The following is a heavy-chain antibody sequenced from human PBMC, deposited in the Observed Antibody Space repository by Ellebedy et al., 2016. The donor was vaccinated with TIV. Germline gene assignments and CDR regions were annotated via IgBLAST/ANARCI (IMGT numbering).Heavy chain of an antibody. CDR3: AIGQLDY. CDR1: GGTFSSYA. V-gene: IGHV1-69*05. CDR2: IIPIFGTA. D-gene: IGHD3/OR15-3a*01. Sequence: SVKVSCXASGGTFSSYAISWVRQAPGQGLEWMGGIIPIFGTANYAQKFQGGLTVTMDTSTRTVYMELTNLRGDDTAVYYCAIGQLDYWGQGTLVSVSS. J-gene: IGHJ4*02.